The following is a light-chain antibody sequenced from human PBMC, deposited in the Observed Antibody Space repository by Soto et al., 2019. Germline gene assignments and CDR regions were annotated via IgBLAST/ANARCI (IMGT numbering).Light chain of an antibody. J-gene: IGLJ2*01. CDR3: AVWDDHLNGVV. V-gene: IGLV1-36*01. Sequence: QSVLTQPPSVSAAPRQRVTISCSGSRSNIGNNAVNWYQQLPGKAPKLLIYYDDLLSSGVSDRFSGSKSGTSASLAISGLQSEDEADYYCAVWDDHLNGVVFGGGTKVTVL. CDR1: RSNIGNNA. CDR2: YDD.